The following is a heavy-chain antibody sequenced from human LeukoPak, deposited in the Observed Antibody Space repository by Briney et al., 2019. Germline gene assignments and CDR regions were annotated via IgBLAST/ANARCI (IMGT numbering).Heavy chain of an antibody. CDR1: GFTFDDYA. D-gene: IGHD6-19*01. V-gene: IGHV3-9*03. CDR2: ISWNSGSI. Sequence: PGRSLRLSCAASGFTFDDYAMHWVRQAPGKGLEWVSGISWNSGSIGYADSVKGRFTISRDNAKNSLYLQMNSLRAEDMALYYCAKALSPEYSGGWWSYFDYWGQGTLVTVSS. CDR3: AKALSPEYSGGWWSYFDY. J-gene: IGHJ4*02.